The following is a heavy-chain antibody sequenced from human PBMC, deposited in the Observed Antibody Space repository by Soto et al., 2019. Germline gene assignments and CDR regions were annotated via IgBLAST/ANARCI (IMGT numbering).Heavy chain of an antibody. CDR2: ISAYNGNT. Sequence: ASVKVSCKASGYTFTSYGISWVRQAPGQGLEWMGWISAYNGNTNYAQKLQGRVTMTTDTSTSTAYMELRSLRSDDTAVYHCARDDVRAEYCSSTSCALAYYYWGQGTLVTVSS. CDR3: ARDDVRAEYCSSTSCALAYYY. CDR1: GYTFTSYG. D-gene: IGHD2-2*01. J-gene: IGHJ4*02. V-gene: IGHV1-18*01.